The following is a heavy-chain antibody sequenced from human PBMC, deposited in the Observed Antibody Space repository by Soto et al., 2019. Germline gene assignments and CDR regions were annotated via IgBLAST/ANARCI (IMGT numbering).Heavy chain of an antibody. D-gene: IGHD3-22*01. CDR2: IYYSGST. J-gene: IGHJ6*02. CDR1: GGSISSSSYY. Sequence: PSETLSLTCTVSGGSISSSSYYWVWIRQPPGKGLEWIGSIYYSGSTYYNPSLKSRVTISVDTSKNQFSLKLSSVTAADTAVYSCARLCYYDSSGLRTYYYYYYGMAVWGQGTTVTVSS. CDR3: ARLCYYDSSGLRTYYYYYYGMAV. V-gene: IGHV4-39*01.